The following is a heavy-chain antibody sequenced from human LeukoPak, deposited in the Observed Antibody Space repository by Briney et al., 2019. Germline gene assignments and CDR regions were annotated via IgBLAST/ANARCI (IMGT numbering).Heavy chain of an antibody. CDR2: IIPIFGTA. Sequence: SVKVSCKASGYTFTSYAISWVRQAPGQGLEWMGGIIPIFGTANYAQKFQGRVTITADKSTSTAYMELSSLRSEDTAVYYCAREGYYYDSTSPGAYYFDYWGQGTLVTVSS. D-gene: IGHD3-22*01. V-gene: IGHV1-69*06. CDR3: AREGYYYDSTSPGAYYFDY. J-gene: IGHJ4*02. CDR1: GYTFTSYA.